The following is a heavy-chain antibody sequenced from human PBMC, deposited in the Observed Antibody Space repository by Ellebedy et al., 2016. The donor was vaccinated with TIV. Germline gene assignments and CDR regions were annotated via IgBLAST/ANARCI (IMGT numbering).Heavy chain of an antibody. Sequence: ASVKVSCXASGYTFTGYYMHWVRQTSGQGLEWMGWINPNSGGTNYPQKFQGRVTMTRDTSISTAYMELSRLRSDDTAVYYCARELAYRTYGMDVWGQGTTVTVSS. J-gene: IGHJ6*02. CDR2: INPNSGGT. D-gene: IGHD5-18*01. V-gene: IGHV1-2*02. CDR3: ARELAYRTYGMDV. CDR1: GYTFTGYY.